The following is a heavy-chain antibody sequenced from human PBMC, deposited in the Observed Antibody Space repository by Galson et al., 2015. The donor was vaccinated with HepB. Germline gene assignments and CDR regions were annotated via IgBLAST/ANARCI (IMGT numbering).Heavy chain of an antibody. CDR2: ISSSSSYT. CDR3: ARDPHYSSSWYIGSGWYGDAFDI. CDR1: GFTFSNYY. V-gene: IGHV3-11*05. J-gene: IGHJ3*02. Sequence: SLRLSCAASGFTFSNYYMSWIRQAPGKGLEWVSYISSSSSYTNYADSVKGRFTISRDNAKNSLYLQMNSLRAEDTAVYYCARDPHYSSSWYIGSGWYGDAFDIWGQGTMVTVSS. D-gene: IGHD6-13*01.